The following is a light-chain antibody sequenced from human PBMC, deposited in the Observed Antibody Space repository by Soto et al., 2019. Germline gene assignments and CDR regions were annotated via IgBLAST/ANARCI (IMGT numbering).Light chain of an antibody. J-gene: IGKJ1*01. CDR3: QQYGSSPGT. V-gene: IGKV3-20*01. CDR2: GAS. Sequence: EVLMTQSPATLSVSPGERSAVSCRASQSVSSNLAWYQQKPGQAPRLLIFGASIRDTGIPDRFSGSGSGTDFTLTISRLESEDFAVYYCQQYGSSPGTFGQGTKVDNK. CDR1: QSVSSN.